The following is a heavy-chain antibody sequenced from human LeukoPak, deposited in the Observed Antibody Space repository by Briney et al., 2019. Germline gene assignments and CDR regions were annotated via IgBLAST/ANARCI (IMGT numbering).Heavy chain of an antibody. V-gene: IGHV3-30*01. Sequence: GALRLSCAASGFHFRTYAMHWVRQAPGKGLEWVSIISYDATTEYYADPVKGRFSVSRDNSENTLFLQMNSLRPEDTAVYFCARGYYLDLGSFDYWGQGALVTVSS. CDR2: ISYDATTE. J-gene: IGHJ4*02. CDR3: ARGYYLDLGSFDY. CDR1: GFHFRTYA. D-gene: IGHD3-10*01.